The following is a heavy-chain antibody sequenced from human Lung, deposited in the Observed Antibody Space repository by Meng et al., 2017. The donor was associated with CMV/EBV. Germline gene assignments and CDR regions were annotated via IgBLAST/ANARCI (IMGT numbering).Heavy chain of an antibody. V-gene: IGHV3-23*01. J-gene: IGHJ4*02. CDR1: GFTFNNYA. CDR3: ARGDSSTTWLVFDY. CDR2: VLGTGPT. Sequence: GESXKISCSASGFTFNNYAMTWVRQAPGKGLEWVSTVLGTGPTYYADYVKGRFTISRDDSRNTLFLQLNSLRDEDTAVFYCARGDSSTTWLVFDYWGRGTLVTVSS. D-gene: IGHD6-13*01.